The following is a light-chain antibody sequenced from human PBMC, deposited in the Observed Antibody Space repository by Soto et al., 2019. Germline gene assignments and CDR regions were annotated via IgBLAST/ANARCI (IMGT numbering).Light chain of an antibody. V-gene: IGLV2-14*01. CDR2: EVS. CDR3: SSYTSSSTLVV. CDR1: SSDVGAYKY. J-gene: IGLJ2*01. Sequence: QSALTQPASVSGSPGQSITISCTGTSSDVGAYKYVSWYQHHPGKAPKLMIYEVSNRPSGVSNRFSGSKSANTASLTISGLQAEDEADYYCSSYTSSSTLVVFGGGTKLTVL.